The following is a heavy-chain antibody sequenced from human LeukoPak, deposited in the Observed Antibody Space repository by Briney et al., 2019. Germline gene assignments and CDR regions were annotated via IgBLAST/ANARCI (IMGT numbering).Heavy chain of an antibody. V-gene: IGHV3-23*01. Sequence: PGGSLRLSCAASGFTFSSYAMSWVRQAPGKGLEWVSAISGSGGSTYYADSVKGRFTISRDNSRNTLYLQMNSLRAEDTAVYYCAKASRDGYNFDYWGQGTLVTVSS. J-gene: IGHJ4*02. CDR3: AKASRDGYNFDY. CDR1: GFTFSSYA. D-gene: IGHD5-24*01. CDR2: ISGSGGST.